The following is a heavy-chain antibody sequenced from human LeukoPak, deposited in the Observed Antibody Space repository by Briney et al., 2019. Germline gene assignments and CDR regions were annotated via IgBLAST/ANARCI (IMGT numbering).Heavy chain of an antibody. V-gene: IGHV1-8*01. CDR3: ARAPRGYCSGGSCPRAAFDI. CDR1: GYTFTSYD. CDR2: MNPNNGNT. D-gene: IGHD2-15*01. J-gene: IGHJ3*02. Sequence: ASVKVSCKAPGYTFTSYDINWVRQATGQGLEWMGWMNPNNGNTGYAQKFQGRVTMTRNTSMSTAYMELSSLRSEDTAVYYCARAPRGYCSGGSCPRAAFDIWGQGTMVTVSS.